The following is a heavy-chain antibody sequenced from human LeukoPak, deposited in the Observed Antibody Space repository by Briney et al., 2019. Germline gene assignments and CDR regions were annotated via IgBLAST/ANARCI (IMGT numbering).Heavy chain of an antibody. CDR3: ARDAPSSSSGPFDY. CDR1: GGSISSYY. CDR2: IYYSGST. V-gene: IGHV4-59*12. J-gene: IGHJ4*02. D-gene: IGHD6-6*01. Sequence: SETLSLTCTVSGGSISSYYWSWIRQPPGKGLEWIGYIYYSGSTNYNPSLKSRVTISVDTSKNQFSLKLSSVTAADTAVYYCARDAPSSSSGPFDYWGQGTLVTVSS.